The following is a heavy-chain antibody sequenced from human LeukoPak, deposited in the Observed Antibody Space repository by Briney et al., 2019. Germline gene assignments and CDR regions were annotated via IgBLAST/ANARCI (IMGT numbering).Heavy chain of an antibody. Sequence: GASVKVSCKASGGTFSSYAISWVRQAPGHGLEWMGWINPDSGGTNYAQKFQGRVTMTRDTSINTAYMELSRLRSDDTAVYYCARAGGYCGRISCPYYFDYWGQGSLVAVSS. CDR3: ARAGGYCGRISCPYYFDY. J-gene: IGHJ4*02. CDR2: INPDSGGT. D-gene: IGHD2-15*01. CDR1: GGTFSSYA. V-gene: IGHV1-2*02.